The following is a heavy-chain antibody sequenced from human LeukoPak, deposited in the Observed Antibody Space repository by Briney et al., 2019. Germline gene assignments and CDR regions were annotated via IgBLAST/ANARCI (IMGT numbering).Heavy chain of an antibody. V-gene: IGHV4-34*01. CDR3: ARTPTYCGGDCYYFDP. J-gene: IGHJ5*02. Sequence: SETLSLTCAVYDGSFSGYYWSWIRQPPGKGLEWIGEINHSGSTNYNPSLKSRVTISVDRSKNQFSLKLSSVTATDTAMYFCARTPTYCGGDCYYFDPWGQGTLVTVSS. D-gene: IGHD2-21*02. CDR2: INHSGST. CDR1: DGSFSGYY.